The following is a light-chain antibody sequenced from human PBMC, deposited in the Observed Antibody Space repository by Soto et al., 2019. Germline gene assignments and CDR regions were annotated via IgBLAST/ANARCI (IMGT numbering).Light chain of an antibody. J-gene: IGKJ5*01. CDR1: QTIRPF. CDR2: ESS. Sequence: DIQLTPSPLSPSSSVGDRVTIPVVASQTIRPFLNWYQCKPGKPPKLLIYESSNLRSGVSSRFSGSGSGTDFTLTIDRLQSDDFATYYCQHSTSDLSTFGQGTRLEIK. V-gene: IGKV1-39*01. CDR3: QHSTSDLST.